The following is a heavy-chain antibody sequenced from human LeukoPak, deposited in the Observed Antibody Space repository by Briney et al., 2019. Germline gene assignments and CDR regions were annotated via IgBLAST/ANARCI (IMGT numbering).Heavy chain of an antibody. D-gene: IGHD2-2*01. CDR1: GYTFTSYG. J-gene: IGHJ4*02. V-gene: IGHV1-2*02. Sequence: VASVKVSCKASGYTFTSYGISWVRQAPGQGLEWMGWINPNSGGTNYAQKFQGRVTMTRDTSISTAYMELSRLRSDDTAVYYCARDVPTRPGYCSSTSCRTGYWGQGTLVTVSS. CDR2: INPNSGGT. CDR3: ARDVPTRPGYCSSTSCRTGY.